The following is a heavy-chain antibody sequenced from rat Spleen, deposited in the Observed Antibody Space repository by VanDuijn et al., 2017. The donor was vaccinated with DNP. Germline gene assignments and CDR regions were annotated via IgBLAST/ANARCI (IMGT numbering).Heavy chain of an antibody. V-gene: IGHV2S12*01. CDR3: ARWEGINAY. CDR2: ISSGGNT. CDR1: GFSLTRFG. Sequence: QVQLIESGPGLVQPSQNLSLTCDVSGFSLTRFGVTWIRQPPGKGLEWIAAISSGGNTYYNSSLQSRLSVSRDTSKSQVFLKMNSLQTEDTAIYFCARWEGINAYWGQGTLVTVSS. J-gene: IGHJ3*01. D-gene: IGHD1-11*01.